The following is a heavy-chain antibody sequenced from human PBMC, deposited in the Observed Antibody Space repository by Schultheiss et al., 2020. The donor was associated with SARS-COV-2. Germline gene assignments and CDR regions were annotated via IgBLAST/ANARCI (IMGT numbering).Heavy chain of an antibody. D-gene: IGHD4-17*01. Sequence: GGSLRLSCAASGFTFSNYAMNWVRQAPGKGLEWVSVISGSGAGTYYSDSVRGRFTISRDNAKNSLYLQMNGLRADDTAIYYCSRNFDYGDNDAFDIWGQGTMVTVSS. J-gene: IGHJ3*02. CDR1: GFTFSNYA. CDR2: ISGSGAGT. V-gene: IGHV3-23*01. CDR3: SRNFDYGDNDAFDI.